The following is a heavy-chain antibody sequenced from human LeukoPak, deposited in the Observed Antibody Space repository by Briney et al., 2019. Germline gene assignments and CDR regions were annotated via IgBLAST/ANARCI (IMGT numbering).Heavy chain of an antibody. D-gene: IGHD4-17*01. J-gene: IGHJ4*02. V-gene: IGHV4-34*01. CDR3: ARVTTVMDTPDY. Sequence: SETLSLTCAVYGGSFSGYYWSWIRQPPGKGLEWIGEINHSGSTNYNPSLKSRVTISVDTSKNQFSLKLSSVTAADTAVYYCARVTTVMDTPDYWGQGTLVTVSS. CDR2: INHSGST. CDR1: GGSFSGYY.